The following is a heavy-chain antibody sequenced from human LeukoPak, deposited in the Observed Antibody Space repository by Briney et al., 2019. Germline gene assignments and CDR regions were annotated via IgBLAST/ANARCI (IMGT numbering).Heavy chain of an antibody. D-gene: IGHD3-22*01. CDR1: GGPISSSSYY. CDR3: ARVPYYYDSSGYYGSASLHFDL. J-gene: IGHJ2*01. Sequence: SETLSLTCTVSGGPISSSSYYWGWIRQPPGKGLECIGSIYYSGSTYYNPSLKSRVTISVDTSKNEFSLKLSSVTAADTAVYYCARVPYYYDSSGYYGSASLHFDLWGRGTLVTVSS. V-gene: IGHV4-39*07. CDR2: IYYSGST.